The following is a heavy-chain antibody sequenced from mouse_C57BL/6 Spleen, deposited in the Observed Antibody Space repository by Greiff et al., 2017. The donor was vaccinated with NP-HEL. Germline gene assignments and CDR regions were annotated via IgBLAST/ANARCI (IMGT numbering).Heavy chain of an antibody. V-gene: IGHV1-47*01. CDR1: GYTFTTYP. CDR3: ARTHDYDGYYAIDY. Sequence: QVQLKESGAELVKPGASVKMSCKASGYTFTTYPIEWMKQNHGKSLEWIGNFHPYNDDTKYNEKFKGKATLTVEKSSSTVYLELSRLTSDDSAVYYCARTHDYDGYYAIDYWGQGTSVTVSS. J-gene: IGHJ4*01. D-gene: IGHD2-4*01. CDR2: FHPYNDDT.